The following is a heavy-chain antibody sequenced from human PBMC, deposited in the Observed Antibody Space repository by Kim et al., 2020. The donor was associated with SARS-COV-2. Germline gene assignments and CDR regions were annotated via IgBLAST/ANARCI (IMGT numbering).Heavy chain of an antibody. CDR2: IYYSGST. D-gene: IGHD3-10*01. Sequence: SETLSLTCTVSGGSISSYYWSWIRQPPGKGLEWIGYIYYSGSTNYNPSLKSRVTISVDTSKNQFSLKLSSVTAADTAVYYCARARRGYVDYWGQGTLVTVSS. CDR3: ARARRGYVDY. J-gene: IGHJ4*02. V-gene: IGHV4-59*13. CDR1: GGSISSYY.